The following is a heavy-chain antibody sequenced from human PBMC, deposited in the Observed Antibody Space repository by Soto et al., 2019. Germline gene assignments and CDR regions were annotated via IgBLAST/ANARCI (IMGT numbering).Heavy chain of an antibody. CDR3: ARPGYSSSWYWFDP. Sequence: SETLSLTCTVSGVPFRSSDYYWGWIRQPPNKGLEWIGSMHYSVSTFYNPSLKSRVTISVDTSKNQFSLKLTSVAAADTAVYFCARPGYSSSWYWFDPWGQGTLVTVSS. CDR2: MHYSVST. CDR1: GVPFRSSDYY. D-gene: IGHD6-13*01. J-gene: IGHJ5*02. V-gene: IGHV4-39*01.